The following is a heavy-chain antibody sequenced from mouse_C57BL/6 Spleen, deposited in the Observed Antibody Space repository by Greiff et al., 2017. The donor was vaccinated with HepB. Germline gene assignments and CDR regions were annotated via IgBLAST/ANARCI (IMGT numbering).Heavy chain of an antibody. CDR3: ARRGFITTVVAYPYFDY. J-gene: IGHJ2*01. CDR1: GYTFTSYW. CDR2: IDPSDSYT. Sequence: VQLQQPGAELVMPGASVKLSCKASGYTFTSYWMHWVKQRPGQGLEWIGEIDPSDSYTNYNQKFKGKSTLTVDKSSSTAYMQLSSLTSEDSAVYYCARRGFITTVVAYPYFDYWGQGTTLTVS. D-gene: IGHD1-1*01. V-gene: IGHV1-69*01.